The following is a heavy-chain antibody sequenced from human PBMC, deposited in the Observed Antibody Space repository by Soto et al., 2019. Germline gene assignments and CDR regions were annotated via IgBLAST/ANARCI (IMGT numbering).Heavy chain of an antibody. CDR2: SAPEEGEP. D-gene: IGHD1-26*01. J-gene: IGHJ4*02. CDR3: AADRKIVGTIGAFDF. CDR1: ENTLTELT. V-gene: IGHV1-24*01. Sequence: GASVKVSCKVPENTLTELTIDWLRQAPGKGLERMGRSAPEEGEPIYPQKFQGRVSMTEDPSTDTAYMELTSLRSEDTAVYFCAADRKIVGTIGAFDFWGQGTLVTVSS.